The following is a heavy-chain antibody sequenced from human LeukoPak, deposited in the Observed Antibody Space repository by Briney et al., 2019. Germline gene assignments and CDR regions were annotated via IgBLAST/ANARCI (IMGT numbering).Heavy chain of an antibody. CDR3: ARGVRGIVVVPAAVLPGGRNWFDP. J-gene: IGHJ5*02. D-gene: IGHD2-2*01. CDR1: GGSISSYY. Sequence: SETLSLTCTVSGGSISSYYWSWIRQPPGKGLEWIGYIYYSGSTNYNPSLKSRVTISVDTSKNQFSLKLSSVTAADTAVYYCARGVRGIVVVPAAVLPGGRNWFDPWGQGTLVTVSS. V-gene: IGHV4-59*01. CDR2: IYYSGST.